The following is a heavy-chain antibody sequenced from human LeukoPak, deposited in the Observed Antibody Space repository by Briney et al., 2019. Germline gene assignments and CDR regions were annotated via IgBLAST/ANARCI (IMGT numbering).Heavy chain of an antibody. Sequence: GGSMRLSCAASGFTFSDYYMSWISQAPGKGVELVSSISSSSSYTNYADSVKGRFTSPRDNAKISLYLQMNSLRAEVTAVYYCAREGLYELTGTTVNWFDPWGQGTLVTVSS. D-gene: IGHD1-1*01. V-gene: IGHV3-11*06. CDR2: ISSSSSYT. J-gene: IGHJ5*02. CDR3: AREGLYELTGTTVNWFDP. CDR1: GFTFSDYY.